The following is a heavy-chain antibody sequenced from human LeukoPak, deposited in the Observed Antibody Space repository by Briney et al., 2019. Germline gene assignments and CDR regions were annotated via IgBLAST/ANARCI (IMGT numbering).Heavy chain of an antibody. CDR2: ISSSGSTI. V-gene: IGHV3-48*03. Sequence: PGGSLRLSCAASGFTFSSYEMNWVRQAPGKGLEWVSYISSSGSTIYYADSVKGRFTISRDNAKNSLYLQMNSLSAEDTAVYYCARDLSGFDYWGQGTLVTVSS. CDR1: GFTFSSYE. CDR3: ARDLSGFDY. J-gene: IGHJ4*02. D-gene: IGHD6-25*01.